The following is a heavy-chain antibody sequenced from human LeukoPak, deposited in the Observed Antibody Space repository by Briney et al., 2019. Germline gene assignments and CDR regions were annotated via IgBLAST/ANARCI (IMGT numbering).Heavy chain of an antibody. J-gene: IGHJ4*02. D-gene: IGHD3-9*01. Sequence: PGGSLRLSCAASGFTFSSYGMHWVRQAPGKGLEWVAVISYDGSNKYYADSAKGRFTISRDNSKNTLYLQMNSLRAEDTAVYCCAKDVSPLRYFDWLPSDWGQGTLVTVSS. CDR2: ISYDGSNK. V-gene: IGHV3-30*18. CDR1: GFTFSSYG. CDR3: AKDVSPLRYFDWLPSD.